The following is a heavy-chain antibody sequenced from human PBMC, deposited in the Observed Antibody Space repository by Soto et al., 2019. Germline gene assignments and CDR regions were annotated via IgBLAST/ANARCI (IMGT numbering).Heavy chain of an antibody. Sequence: SETLSLTCAVYGGSFSGYYWSWIRQPPGKGLEWIGEINHSGSTNYNPSLKSRVTISVDTSKNQFSLKLGSVTAADTAVYYCARGPYGTARYWGQGTLVTVSS. D-gene: IGHD4-17*01. CDR3: ARGPYGTARY. J-gene: IGHJ4*02. CDR1: GGSFSGYY. V-gene: IGHV4-34*01. CDR2: INHSGST.